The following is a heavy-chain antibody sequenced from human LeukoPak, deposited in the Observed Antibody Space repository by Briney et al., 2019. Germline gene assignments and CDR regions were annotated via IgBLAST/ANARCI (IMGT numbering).Heavy chain of an antibody. CDR2: IYYSGRT. D-gene: IGHD3-10*01. CDR3: AKDGYYGSGSKGYFDY. V-gene: IGHV4-31*03. CDR1: GGFLGSGIYC. J-gene: IGHJ4*02. Sequence: SETLPLTCTVSGGFLGSGIYCWSWIRQHPGKALEWIGFIYYSGRTYYNPSLESRVTISLDTSKRQLALNLSSVTAADTAVYYCAKDGYYGSGSKGYFDYWGQGVLVTVSS.